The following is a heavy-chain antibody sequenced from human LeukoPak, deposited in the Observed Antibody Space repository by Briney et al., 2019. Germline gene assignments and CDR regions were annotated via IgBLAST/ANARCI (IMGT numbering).Heavy chain of an antibody. J-gene: IGHJ4*02. CDR2: IYPGDSDT. D-gene: IGHD2-15*01. CDR1: GYSFTTYW. V-gene: IGHV5-51*01. CDR3: ARRGYCSGGSCYSAPFDY. Sequence: GESLKIPCKGSGYSFTTYWIGWVRQMPGKGLEWMGIIYPGDSDTRYSPSFQGQVTISADKSLSTAYLQWSSLKASDTAMYHCARRGYCSGGSCYSAPFDYWGQGTLVTVSS.